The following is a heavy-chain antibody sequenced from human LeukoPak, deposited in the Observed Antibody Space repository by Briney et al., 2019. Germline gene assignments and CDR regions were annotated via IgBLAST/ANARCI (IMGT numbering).Heavy chain of an antibody. CDR3: ARDFVQSNDGR. CDR1: GFTFSSYS. D-gene: IGHD2-8*01. CDR2: ISSSCSTI. J-gene: IGHJ4*02. V-gene: IGHV3-48*01. Sequence: GGSLRLSCAASGFTFSSYSMNSVRQAPGKGLEWVSYISSSCSTIYYADSVKGRFTISRDNAKNSLYLQMNSLRAEDTAVYYCARDFVQSNDGRWGQGTLVTVSS.